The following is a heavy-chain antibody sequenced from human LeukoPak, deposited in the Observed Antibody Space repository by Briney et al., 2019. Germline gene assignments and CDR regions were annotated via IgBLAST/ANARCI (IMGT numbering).Heavy chain of an antibody. V-gene: IGHV4-30-2*01. J-gene: IGHJ5*01. D-gene: IGHD3-22*01. CDR1: GGSISRGGYY. CDR3: ARSGGYYYDSSGWSDC. Sequence: SETLSLTCTVSGGSISRGGYYWSWIRQPPGKGLEWIGYIYHSGSTYYNPSLKSRVTISVDRSKNQFSLKLSSVTAADTAVYYCARSGGYYYDSSGWSDCWGQGTLVTVSS. CDR2: IYHSGST.